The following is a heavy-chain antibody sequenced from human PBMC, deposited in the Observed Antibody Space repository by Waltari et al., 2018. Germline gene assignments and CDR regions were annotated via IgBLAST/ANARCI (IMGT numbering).Heavy chain of an antibody. V-gene: IGHV3-23*01. CDR3: AKGDTGRSAPSDY. CDR1: GFTFSSYA. CDR2: IMASGGNN. Sequence: EVQLLESGGGLVEPGGSLRLSCAASGFTFSSYAMSWVRQAPGKGLGVGQCIMASGGNNNDADSVTGRFTISRDNMKNTIYLQMNSLRAEDTAVYFCAKGDTGRSAPSDYWGQGTLVTVSS. D-gene: IGHD5-18*01. J-gene: IGHJ4*02.